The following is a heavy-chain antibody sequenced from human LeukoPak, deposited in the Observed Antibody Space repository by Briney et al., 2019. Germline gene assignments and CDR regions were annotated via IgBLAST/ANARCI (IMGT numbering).Heavy chain of an antibody. CDR3: ARDEGLYYFDY. CDR1: GYTFTSYG. J-gene: IGHJ4*02. CDR2: INPNSGGT. Sequence: ASVKVSCKASGYTFTSYGISWVRQAPGQGLEWMGWINPNSGGTNYAQKFQGWVTMTRDTSISTAYMELSRLRSDDTAVYYCARDEGLYYFDYWGQGTLVTVSS. V-gene: IGHV1-2*04.